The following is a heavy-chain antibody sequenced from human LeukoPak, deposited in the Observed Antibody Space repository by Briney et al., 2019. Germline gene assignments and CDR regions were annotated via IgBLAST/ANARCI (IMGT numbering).Heavy chain of an antibody. CDR2: INPNSGGT. Sequence: GASVKVSCKASGYTFTGYYMHWVRQAPGQGLEWMGRINPNSGGTNYAQKFQERVTITRDMSTSTAYMELSSLRSEDTAVYYCAADQYDFWSGYLAGMNVWGQGTTVTVSS. CDR3: AADQYDFWSGYLAGMNV. CDR1: GYTFTGYY. V-gene: IGHV1-2*06. J-gene: IGHJ6*02. D-gene: IGHD3-3*01.